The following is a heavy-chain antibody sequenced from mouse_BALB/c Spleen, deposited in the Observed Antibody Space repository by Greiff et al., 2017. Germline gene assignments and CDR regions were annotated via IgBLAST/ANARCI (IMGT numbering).Heavy chain of an antibody. CDR2: ISSGGSYT. CDR1: GFTFSSYG. J-gene: IGHJ2*01. CDR3: ARHEGLYYFDY. Sequence: EVMLVESGGDLVKPGGSLKLSCAASGFTFSSYGMSWVRQTPDKRLEWVATISSGGSYTYYPDSVKGRFTISRDNAKNTLYLQMSSLKSEDTAMYYCARHEGLYYFDYWGQGTTLTVSS. V-gene: IGHV5-6*02.